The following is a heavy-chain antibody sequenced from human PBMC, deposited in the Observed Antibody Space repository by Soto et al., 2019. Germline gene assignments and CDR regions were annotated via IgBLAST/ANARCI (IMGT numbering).Heavy chain of an antibody. CDR3: AKGLGVTENYYYYMDV. J-gene: IGHJ6*03. Sequence: PGGSLRLSCAASGFTFSSYAMSWVRQAPGKGLEWVSAISGSGGSTYYADSVKGRFTISRDNSKNTLYLQMNSLRAEDTAVYYCAKGLGVTENYYYYMDVWGKGTTVTVSS. CDR2: ISGSGGST. D-gene: IGHD2-21*02. V-gene: IGHV3-23*01. CDR1: GFTFSSYA.